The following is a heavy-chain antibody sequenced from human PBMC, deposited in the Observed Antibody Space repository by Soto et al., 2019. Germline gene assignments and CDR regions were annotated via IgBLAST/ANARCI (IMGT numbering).Heavy chain of an antibody. CDR2: IIPIFGTA. CDR3: TAVLSSSSWYPWVDP. D-gene: IGHD6-13*01. V-gene: IGHV1-69*13. CDR1: GGTFSSYA. Sequence: SVKVSCKASGGTFSSYAISWVRQAPGQGLEWMGGIIPIFGTANYAQKFQGRVTITADESTSTAYMELSSLRSEDTAVYYCTAVLSSSSWYPWVDPWGQGTLVTVSS. J-gene: IGHJ5*02.